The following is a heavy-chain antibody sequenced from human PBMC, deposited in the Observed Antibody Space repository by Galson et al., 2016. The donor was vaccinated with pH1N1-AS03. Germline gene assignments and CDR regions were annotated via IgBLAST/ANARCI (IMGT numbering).Heavy chain of an antibody. V-gene: IGHV3-21*01. CDR1: GFTFRDYN. CDR3: ARDTARSFDY. D-gene: IGHD5-18*01. Sequence: SLRLSCAVSGFTFRDYNLNWVRQAPGKGPEWVSSIEASSTYIYYADSVKGRLTISRDNSKNSLYLQMNSLRAEDTAVYYCARDTARSFDYWGLGTLVSVSS. J-gene: IGHJ4*02. CDR2: IEASSTYI.